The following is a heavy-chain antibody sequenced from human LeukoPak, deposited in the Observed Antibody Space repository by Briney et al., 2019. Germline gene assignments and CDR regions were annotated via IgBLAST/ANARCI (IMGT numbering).Heavy chain of an antibody. CDR2: ISSSSSYT. CDR3: ARGFMVRGAINAFDI. CDR1: GFTFSDYY. D-gene: IGHD3-10*01. Sequence: GGSLRLSCAASGFTFSDYYMSWIRQAPGKGLEWVSYISSSSSYTNYADSVKGRFTISRDNAKNSLYLQMNSLRAEDTAVYYRARGFMVRGAINAFDIWGQGTMVTVSS. J-gene: IGHJ3*02. V-gene: IGHV3-11*06.